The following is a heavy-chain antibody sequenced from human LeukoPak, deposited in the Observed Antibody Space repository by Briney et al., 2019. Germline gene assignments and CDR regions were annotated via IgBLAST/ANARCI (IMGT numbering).Heavy chain of an antibody. V-gene: IGHV1-46*01. J-gene: IGHJ4*02. Sequence: GASVKVSCKASGYTFTNYYMYWVRQAPGQGLEWMGIINPSGGSTNYAQKFQGRVTMTRDTSTNTVYTELSSLRSDDTAVYYCARDYYGGHNLYNFDFWGQGTRVIVSS. CDR3: ARDYYGGHNLYNFDF. D-gene: IGHD3-10*01. CDR1: GYTFTNYY. CDR2: INPSGGST.